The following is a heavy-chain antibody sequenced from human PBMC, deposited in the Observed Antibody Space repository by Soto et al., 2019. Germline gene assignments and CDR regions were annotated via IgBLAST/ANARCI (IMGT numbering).Heavy chain of an antibody. J-gene: IGHJ4*02. CDR3: ASQHYYDSSGYYVVY. V-gene: IGHV4-39*01. D-gene: IGHD3-22*01. Sequence: QLQLQESGPGLVKPSETLSLTCTVSGGSINSNIYYWGWIRQPPGKGLEWIGNIHYSGSTYYDSSLQIRVTISIDTSKNQFSLKLSSVTATDTAVYYCASQHYYDSSGYYVVYWGQGTLVTVSS. CDR2: IHYSGST. CDR1: GGSINSNIYY.